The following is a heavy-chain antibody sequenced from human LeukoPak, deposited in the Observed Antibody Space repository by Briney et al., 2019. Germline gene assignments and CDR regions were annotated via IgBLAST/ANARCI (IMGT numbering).Heavy chain of an antibody. CDR2: IYNGGST. V-gene: IGHV3-53*01. CDR1: GFTVSSNY. D-gene: IGHD5-12*01. J-gene: IGHJ4*02. Sequence: GGSLRLSCAASGFTVSSNYMNWVRQAPGKGLEWVSIIYNGGSTYYADSVKGRFTISRDNSKNTLYLQMDSLRAEDTAVYYCARSGIGGYSGSDLVSFDHWGQGTLVTVSS. CDR3: ARSGIGGYSGSDLVSFDH.